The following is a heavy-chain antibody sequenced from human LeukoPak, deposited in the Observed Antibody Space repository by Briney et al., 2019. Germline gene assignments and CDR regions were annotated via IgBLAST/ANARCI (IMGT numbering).Heavy chain of an antibody. D-gene: IGHD3-22*01. J-gene: IGHJ4*02. V-gene: IGHV3-23*01. CDR1: GFTFSSYA. CDR3: AKYKWTSGHYYWGYFDY. CDR2: ISGSGGST. Sequence: PGGSLRLSCAASGFTFSSYAMSWVRQAPGKGLEWVSAISGSGGSTYYADSVKGRFTISRGNSKNTLYLQMNSLRAEDTAVYYCAKYKWTSGHYYWGYFDYWGQGTLVTVSS.